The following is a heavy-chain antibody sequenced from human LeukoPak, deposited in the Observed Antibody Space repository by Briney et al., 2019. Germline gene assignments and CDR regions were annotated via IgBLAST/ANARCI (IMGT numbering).Heavy chain of an antibody. CDR1: GYTFTGYY. D-gene: IGHD3-10*01. V-gene: IGHV1-2*02. Sequence: ASVKVSCKASGYTFTGYYMHWVRQAPGQGLEWTGWINPNSGGTNYAQKFQGRVTMTRDTSISTAYMELSRLRSDDTAVYYCARDSITMVRGVLNWFDPWGQEPWSPSPQ. CDR3: ARDSITMVRGVLNWFDP. J-gene: IGHJ5*02. CDR2: INPNSGGT.